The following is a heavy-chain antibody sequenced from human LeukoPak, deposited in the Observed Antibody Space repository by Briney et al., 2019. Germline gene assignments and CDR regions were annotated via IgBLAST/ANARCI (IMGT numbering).Heavy chain of an antibody. CDR2: IYYSGST. J-gene: IGHJ5*02. Sequence: SETLSLTCTVSGGSISSGDYYWSWIRQPPGKGLEWIGYIYYSGSTYYNPSLKSRVTISVDTSKNQFSLKLSSVTAADTAVYYCASLYCSSTSCYGGWFDPWGQGTLVTVSS. D-gene: IGHD2-2*01. V-gene: IGHV4-30-4*02. CDR3: ASLYCSSTSCYGGWFDP. CDR1: GGSISSGDYY.